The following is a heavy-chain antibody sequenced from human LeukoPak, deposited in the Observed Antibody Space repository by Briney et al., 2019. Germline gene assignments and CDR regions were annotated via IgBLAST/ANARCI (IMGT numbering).Heavy chain of an antibody. Sequence: PSETLSLTCTASGGSISSGGYYWSWIRQHPGKGLEWIGYIYYSGSTYYNPSLKSRVTISVDTSKNQFFLKLSSVTAADTAVYYCARGGLSGWWPTTIDYWGQGTLVTVSS. D-gene: IGHD6-19*01. V-gene: IGHV4-31*03. J-gene: IGHJ4*02. CDR2: IYYSGST. CDR3: ARGGLSGWWPTTIDY. CDR1: GGSISSGGYY.